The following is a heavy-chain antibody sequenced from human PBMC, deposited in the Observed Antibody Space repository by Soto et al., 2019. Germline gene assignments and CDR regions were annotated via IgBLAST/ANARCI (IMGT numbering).Heavy chain of an antibody. D-gene: IGHD2-2*01. Sequence: SETLSLTCTVSGGSVSGYYWSWIRQPPGKGLEWLGYIHYGGTTMYNPSVKSRVTISVDTSNNQLSLRLNSVTAADTAVYYCTRHAIIPKFQYGLDVWGQGTTVTVSS. CDR2: IHYGGTT. V-gene: IGHV4-59*02. J-gene: IGHJ6*02. CDR1: GGSVSGYY. CDR3: TRHAIIPKFQYGLDV.